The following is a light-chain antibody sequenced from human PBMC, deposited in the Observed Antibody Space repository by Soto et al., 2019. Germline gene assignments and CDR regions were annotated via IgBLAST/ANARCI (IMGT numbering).Light chain of an antibody. CDR1: QSVFYSSNNKNY. V-gene: IGKV4-1*01. J-gene: IGKJ3*01. Sequence: DIVMTQSPDSLAVSLGERATINCKSSQSVFYSSNNKNYLAWYQQKPGQPPKLLIYWASTRESGVPDRFSGSGSGTDFTLTISSLQAEDVAVYYCQQHYTTPFTFGPGTKVDIK. CDR3: QQHYTTPFT. CDR2: WAS.